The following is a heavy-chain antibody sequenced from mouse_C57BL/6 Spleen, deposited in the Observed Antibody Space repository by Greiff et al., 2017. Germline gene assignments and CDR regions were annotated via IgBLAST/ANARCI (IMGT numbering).Heavy chain of an antibody. CDR1: GFTFSDYG. CDR3: ARSYYSNLYAMDY. V-gene: IGHV5-17*01. J-gene: IGHJ4*01. D-gene: IGHD2-5*01. Sequence: EVQLVESGGGLVKPGGSLKLSCAASGFTFSDYGMHWVRQAPEKGLEWVAYISSGSSTIYYAETVKGRFTITRDTAKNTLFLQMTSLRSEDTAMYYCARSYYSNLYAMDYWGQGTSVSVSS. CDR2: ISSGSSTI.